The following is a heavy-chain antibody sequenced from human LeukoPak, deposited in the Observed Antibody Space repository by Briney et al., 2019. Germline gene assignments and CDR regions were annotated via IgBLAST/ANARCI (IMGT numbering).Heavy chain of an antibody. CDR3: ARGGVGYSYGQGSYYFDY. CDR2: INHSGST. V-gene: IGHV4-34*01. J-gene: IGHJ4*02. D-gene: IGHD5-18*01. Sequence: SETLSLTCAVYGGSFSGYYWSWIRQPPGKGLEWIGEINHSGSTNYNPSLKSRVTISVDTSKNQFSLKLSSVTAADTAVYYCARGGVGYSYGQGSYYFDYWGQGTLVTVSS. CDR1: GGSFSGYY.